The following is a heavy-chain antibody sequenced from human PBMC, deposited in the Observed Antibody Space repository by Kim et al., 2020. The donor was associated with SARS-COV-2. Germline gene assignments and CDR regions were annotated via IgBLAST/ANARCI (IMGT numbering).Heavy chain of an antibody. D-gene: IGHD2-2*02. V-gene: IGHV3-33*01. CDR1: GFTFSSYG. J-gene: IGHJ6*02. CDR3: ARDAYCSSTSCYTGSIRSYYYGMDV. CDR2: IWYDGSNK. Sequence: GGSLRLSCAASGFTFSSYGMHWVRQAPGKGLEWVAVIWYDGSNKYYADSVKGRFTISRDNSKNTLYLQMNSLRAEDTAVYYCARDAYCSSTSCYTGSIRSYYYGMDVWGQGTTVTVSS.